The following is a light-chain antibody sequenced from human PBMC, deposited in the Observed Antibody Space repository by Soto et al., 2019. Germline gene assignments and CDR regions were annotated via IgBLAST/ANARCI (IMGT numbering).Light chain of an antibody. Sequence: EIVLTQSPGTLSLSPGERATLSCRASQSLSNSGLAWYQQKPGQAPRLLVYGASSRATGTPARFTGSGSGTEFTLTITSLQSEDFALYYCQQYHNLWTFGQGTKVDIK. CDR2: GAS. V-gene: IGKV3-15*01. CDR1: QSLSNS. CDR3: QQYHNLWT. J-gene: IGKJ1*01.